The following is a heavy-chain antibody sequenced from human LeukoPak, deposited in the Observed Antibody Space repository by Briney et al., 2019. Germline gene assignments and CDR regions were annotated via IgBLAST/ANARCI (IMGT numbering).Heavy chain of an antibody. CDR3: ARVPDYGDPYYYYYMDV. CDR2: ISSSGSTI. V-gene: IGHV3-48*02. J-gene: IGHJ6*03. CDR1: GFTFSSYS. D-gene: IGHD4-17*01. Sequence: GGSLRLSCAASGFTFSSYSMNWVRQAPGKGLEWVSYISSSGSTIYYADSVKGRFTISRDNAKNSLYLQMNSLRDEDTAVYYCARVPDYGDPYYYYYMDVWGKGTPVTVSS.